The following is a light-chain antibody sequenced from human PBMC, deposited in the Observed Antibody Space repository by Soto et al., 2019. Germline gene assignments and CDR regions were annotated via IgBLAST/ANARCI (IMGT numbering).Light chain of an antibody. V-gene: IGKV3-20*01. CDR1: QSVSNDY. J-gene: IGKJ1*01. CDR3: LHHGSSLWT. Sequence: EMVLTQSPGTLSLSPGDRATLSCRASQSVSNDYVAWVQQQPGQTPRLLSYSVSSRATGIPDRFSGSGSGTDFTLTISRLEPEDFAMYYCLHHGSSLWTFGPGTKVDIK. CDR2: SVS.